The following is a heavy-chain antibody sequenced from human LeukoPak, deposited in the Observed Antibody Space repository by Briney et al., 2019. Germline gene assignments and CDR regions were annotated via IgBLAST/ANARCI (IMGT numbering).Heavy chain of an antibody. J-gene: IGHJ4*02. CDR1: GFTVSSNY. CDR3: ARLAASRHCYFDY. V-gene: IGHV3-66*04. D-gene: IGHD6-13*01. CDR2: IYSGGST. Sequence: GGSLRLSCAASGFTVSSNYMSWVRQAPGKGLEWVSVIYSGGSTYYADSVKGRFAISRDNSKNTLYLQMDSLRAEDTAVYYCARLAASRHCYFDYWGQGTLVTVSS.